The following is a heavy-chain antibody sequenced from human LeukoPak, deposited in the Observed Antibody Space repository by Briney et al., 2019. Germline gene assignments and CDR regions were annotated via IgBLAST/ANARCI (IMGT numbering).Heavy chain of an antibody. CDR1: GLIFRNHA. D-gene: IGHD3-10*01. Sequence: GGSLRLSCAASGLIFRNHAMNWVRQAPGQGLEWVSGVSASGGSTFNTDSVKGRFSISRDNSKNTLYLEMNSLRPEDTALYYCAKSLGNQGVIDYWGQGTLVTASS. V-gene: IGHV3-23*01. CDR3: AKSLGNQGVIDY. CDR2: VSASGGST. J-gene: IGHJ4*02.